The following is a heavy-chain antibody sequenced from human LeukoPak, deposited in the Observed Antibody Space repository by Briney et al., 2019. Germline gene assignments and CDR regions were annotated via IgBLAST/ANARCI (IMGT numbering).Heavy chain of an antibody. V-gene: IGHV3-30*18. J-gene: IGHJ6*04. CDR3: AKEVVRGVIPNPNYYYYGMDV. D-gene: IGHD3-10*01. CDR2: ISYDGSNR. Sequence: PGRSLRLSCAASGFTFSSYGMHWVRQAPGKGLEWVAVISYDGSNRYYADSLKGRFTISRDNSKNTLYLQMNSLRAEDTAVYYCAKEVVRGVIPNPNYYYYGMDVWGKGTTVTASS. CDR1: GFTFSSYG.